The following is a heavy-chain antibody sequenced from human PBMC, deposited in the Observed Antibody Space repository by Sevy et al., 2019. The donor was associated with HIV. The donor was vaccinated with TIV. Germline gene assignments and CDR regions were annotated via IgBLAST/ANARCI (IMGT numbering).Heavy chain of an antibody. Sequence: GGSLRLSCVAPGFKFNGHGIHWVRQAPGKGLQWVAGISHDGDNKNYADSVKGRFSISGDNAKNSLYLQMNSLRAEDTAVYYCARGSFTTMIVVPLYFWGQGTLVTVSS. CDR1: GFKFNGHG. CDR2: ISHDGDNK. D-gene: IGHD3-22*01. J-gene: IGHJ4*02. CDR3: ARGSFTTMIVVPLYF. V-gene: IGHV3-30-3*01.